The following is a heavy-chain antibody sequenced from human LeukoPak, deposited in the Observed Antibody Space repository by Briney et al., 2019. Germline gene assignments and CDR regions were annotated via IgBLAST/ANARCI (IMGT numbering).Heavy chain of an antibody. CDR3: ARDRHIAAAIDEAFDI. D-gene: IGHD6-13*01. CDR1: GFTFSSYE. V-gene: IGHV3-48*03. J-gene: IGHJ3*02. CDR2: ISSSGSTI. Sequence: PGGSLRLSCAASGFTFSSYEMNWVRQAPGKGLEWVSYISSSGSTIYYADSVKGRFTISRDNAKNSLYLQMNSLRAEDTAVYYCARDRHIAAAIDEAFDIWGQGTMVTVSA.